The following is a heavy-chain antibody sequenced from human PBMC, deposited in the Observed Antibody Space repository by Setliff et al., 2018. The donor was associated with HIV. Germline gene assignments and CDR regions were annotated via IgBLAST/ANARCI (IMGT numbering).Heavy chain of an antibody. CDR3: ARRIYGNNPYFDY. D-gene: IGHD4-17*01. V-gene: IGHV4-30-4*08. Sequence: LSLTCTVSGGSVSTAGHYWGWIRQAPGKGLEWIGYISYSGSPYYSPSLKSRLNLSVDTSKNQFSLRLTAVTAADTAIYYCARRIYGNNPYFDYWSQGTLVTVSS. CDR2: ISYSGSP. CDR1: GGSVSTAGHY. J-gene: IGHJ4*02.